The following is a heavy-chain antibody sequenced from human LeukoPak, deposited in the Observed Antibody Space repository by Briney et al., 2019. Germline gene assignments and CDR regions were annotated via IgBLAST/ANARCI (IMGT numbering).Heavy chain of an antibody. V-gene: IGHV1-69*13. Sequence: PVKVSCKASGGTFSSYAISWVRQAPGQGLEWMGGIIPIFGTANYAQKFQGRVTITADETTSTAYMELSSLRSEDTAVYYCASTYCGGDCYLIVVRGMDVWGQGTTVTVSS. D-gene: IGHD2-21*02. CDR2: IIPIFGTA. J-gene: IGHJ6*02. CDR3: ASTYCGGDCYLIVVRGMDV. CDR1: GGTFSSYA.